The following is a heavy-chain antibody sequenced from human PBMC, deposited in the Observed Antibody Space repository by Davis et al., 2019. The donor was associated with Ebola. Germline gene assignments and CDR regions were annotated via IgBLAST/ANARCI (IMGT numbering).Heavy chain of an antibody. J-gene: IGHJ6*02. CDR2: IYYSGST. V-gene: IGHV4-30-4*01. Sequence: SETLSLTCTVSCGSISSGDYYWSWIRQPPGKGLEWIGYIYYSGSTYYNPSLKSRVTISVDTSKNQFSLKLSSVTAADTAVYYCAGYSSSSSDLYYYYGMDVWGQGTTVTVSS. D-gene: IGHD6-6*01. CDR3: AGYSSSSSDLYYYYGMDV. CDR1: CGSISSGDYY.